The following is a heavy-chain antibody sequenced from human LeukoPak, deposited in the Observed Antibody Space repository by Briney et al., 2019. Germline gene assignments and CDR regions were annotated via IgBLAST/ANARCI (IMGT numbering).Heavy chain of an antibody. J-gene: IGHJ4*02. CDR1: GFTFSSYA. D-gene: IGHD3-22*01. CDR3: ARAFYYYDSSGYYYGD. V-gene: IGHV3-53*04. CDR2: IYSGGST. Sequence: QPGGSLRLSCAASGFTFSSYAMSWVRQAPGKGLEWVSVIYSGGSTYYADSVKGRFTISRHNSKNTLYLQMNSLRAEDTAVYYCARAFYYYDSSGYYYGDWGQGTLVTVSS.